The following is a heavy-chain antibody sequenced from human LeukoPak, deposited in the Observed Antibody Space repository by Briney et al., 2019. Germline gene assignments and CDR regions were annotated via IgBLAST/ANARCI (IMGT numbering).Heavy chain of an antibody. CDR3: VIVPDYSNYFNWFDP. Sequence: ASVKVSCKASGGTFSSYAISWVRQAPGQGLEWMGGIIPIFGTANYAQKFQGRVTITADESTSTAYMELSSLRSEDTAVYYCVIVPDYSNYFNWFDPWGQGTLVTVSS. CDR1: GGTFSSYA. CDR2: IIPIFGTA. J-gene: IGHJ5*02. D-gene: IGHD4-11*01. V-gene: IGHV1-69*13.